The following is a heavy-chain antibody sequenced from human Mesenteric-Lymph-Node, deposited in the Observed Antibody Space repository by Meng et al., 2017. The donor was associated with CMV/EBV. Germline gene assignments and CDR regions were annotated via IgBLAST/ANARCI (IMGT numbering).Heavy chain of an antibody. CDR3: TRGVPGRPDQYYYGMDV. CDR2: ITRSATYI. CDR1: GFSFSTYR. J-gene: IGHJ6*02. Sequence: ETLSLTCAASGFSFSTYRMSWVRQAPGKGLEWVSSITRSATYIYYADSLKGRFIASRDNATNLLWLQMNSLRDDDTAVYYCTRGVPGRPDQYYYGMDVWGQGTTVTVSS. V-gene: IGHV3-21*01. D-gene: IGHD2-2*01.